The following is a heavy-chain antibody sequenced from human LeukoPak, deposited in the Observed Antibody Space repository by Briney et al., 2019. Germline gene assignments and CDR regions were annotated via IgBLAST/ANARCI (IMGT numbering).Heavy chain of an antibody. Sequence: TLSLTCTVSSESIYSGIYYWGWIRQPPGKGLEWIGSIYYSGSTYYNPSLKSRVTISVDTSKNQFSLKLSSVTAADTAVYYCARRMIFGVVISSFDPWGQGTLVTVSS. D-gene: IGHD3-3*01. J-gene: IGHJ5*02. CDR3: ARRMIFGVVISSFDP. CDR1: SESIYSGIYY. CDR2: IYYSGST. V-gene: IGHV4-39*01.